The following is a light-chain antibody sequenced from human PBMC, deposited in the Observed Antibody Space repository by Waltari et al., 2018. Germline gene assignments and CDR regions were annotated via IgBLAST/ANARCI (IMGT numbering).Light chain of an antibody. CDR1: SSDVGGYDF. CDR3: SSYTSKYTHV. J-gene: IGLJ1*01. V-gene: IGLV2-14*01. CDR2: GVS. Sequence: QSALTQPASVSGSPGQSITISCTGTSSDVGGYDFVSWYQQHPGKAPKLIIYGVSKRPYVISNRFSGSKSGNTASLTISGLQPEDEADYYCSSYTSKYTHVFGIGTTVTVL.